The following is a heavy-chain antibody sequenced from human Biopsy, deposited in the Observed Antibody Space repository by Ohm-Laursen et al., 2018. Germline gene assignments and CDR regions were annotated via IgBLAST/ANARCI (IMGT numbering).Heavy chain of an antibody. CDR1: GGYISHYY. CDR2: IYITGET. Sequence: TLSLTCTVSGGYISHYYWTWIRQPTGQGLEWIGRIYITGETDYNPSLKSRVTVSVDSSKKQFSLKLKSVTAADTAIYYCARAPPLIRGVVESWFDPWGQGILVTVSS. D-gene: IGHD3-10*01. CDR3: ARAPPLIRGVVESWFDP. J-gene: IGHJ5*02. V-gene: IGHV4-4*07.